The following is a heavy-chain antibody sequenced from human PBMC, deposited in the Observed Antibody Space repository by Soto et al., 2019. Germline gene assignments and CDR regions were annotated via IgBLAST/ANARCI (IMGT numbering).Heavy chain of an antibody. CDR1: GGTFSSCA. V-gene: IGHV1-69*13. D-gene: IGHD3-3*01. CDR2: IIPIFGTA. J-gene: IGHJ4*02. CDR3: ASKEGLRFRGWGRGHWSYFDY. Sequence: SVKVSCKASGGTFSSCAISWVRQAPGQGLEWMGGIIPIFGTANYAQKFQGRVTITADESTSTAYMELSSLRSEDTAVYYCASKEGLRFRGWGRGHWSYFDYWGQGTLVTVAS.